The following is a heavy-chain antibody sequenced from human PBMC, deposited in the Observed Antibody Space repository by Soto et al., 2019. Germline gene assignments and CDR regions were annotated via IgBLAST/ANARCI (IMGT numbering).Heavy chain of an antibody. J-gene: IGHJ6*02. CDR2: IYYSGST. CDR1: GGSFSGYY. V-gene: IGHV4-59*01. Sequence: PSETLSLTCAVYGGSFSGYYWSWFRQPPGKGLEWIGYIYYSGSTSYNPSLKSRVTFSVDTSKNQFSLNLSSVTAADTAVYYCARGTILRLDVWGQGTTVTVSS. CDR3: ARGTILRLDV. D-gene: IGHD3-3*01.